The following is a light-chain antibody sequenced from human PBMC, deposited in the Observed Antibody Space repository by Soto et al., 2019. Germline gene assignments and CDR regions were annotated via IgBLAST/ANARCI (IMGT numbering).Light chain of an antibody. CDR3: CSYAGSYTLV. V-gene: IGLV2-11*01. J-gene: IGLJ2*01. Sequence: QSALTQPRSVSGSPGQSVTISCTGTSSDVGGYNYVSWYQQHPGKAPKLMIYDVSKRPSGVPDRFSGSKSGNTASLTISGLQAEDEAGYCCCSYAGSYTLVFGGGTKLTVL. CDR2: DVS. CDR1: SSDVGGYNY.